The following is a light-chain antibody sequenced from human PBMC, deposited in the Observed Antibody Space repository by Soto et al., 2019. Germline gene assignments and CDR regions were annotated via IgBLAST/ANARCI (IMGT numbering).Light chain of an antibody. J-gene: IGKJ1*01. CDR1: QGISTY. V-gene: IGKV1-27*01. CDR3: QKYISAPWT. Sequence: DIQMTQSPSSLSASVGDRVTITCRASQGISTYLAWYQEKPGNVPKLLIYAASTLQLGVPSRFSGSGSGTEFTLTISSLQPEDVATYYCQKYISAPWTFGQGTKVEVK. CDR2: AAS.